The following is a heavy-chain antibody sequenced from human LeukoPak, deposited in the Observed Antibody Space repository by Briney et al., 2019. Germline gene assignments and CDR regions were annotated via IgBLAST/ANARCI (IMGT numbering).Heavy chain of an antibody. CDR1: GGTFSSYA. CDR3: ARGLYYYDSSGYAKYFDY. J-gene: IGHJ4*02. V-gene: IGHV1-69*13. CDR2: IIPIFGTA. Sequence: ASVKVSFKASGGTFSSYAISWVRQAPGQGVEWMGGIIPIFGTAKYSQKFTGRVTITADESTSTAYMELSSLRSEDTAVYYCARGLYYYDSSGYAKYFDYWGQGTLVTVSS. D-gene: IGHD3-22*01.